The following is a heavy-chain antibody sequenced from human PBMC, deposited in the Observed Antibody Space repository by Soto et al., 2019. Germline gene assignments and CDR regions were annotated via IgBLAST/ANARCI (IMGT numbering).Heavy chain of an antibody. D-gene: IGHD6-19*01. J-gene: IGHJ3*02. CDR2: ISGSGGST. V-gene: IGHV3-23*01. Sequence: LRLSCAASGFTLSSYAMSWVRQAPGKGLEWVSGISGSGGSTYYADSVKGRFTISRDNSKNTLYLQMNSLRAEDTAVYYCAKDRVTVVGYDAFDIWGQGTMVTVSS. CDR3: AKDRVTVVGYDAFDI. CDR1: GFTLSSYA.